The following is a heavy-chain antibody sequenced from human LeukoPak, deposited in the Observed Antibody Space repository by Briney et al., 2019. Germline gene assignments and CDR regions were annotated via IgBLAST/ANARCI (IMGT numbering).Heavy chain of an antibody. V-gene: IGHV4-34*01. D-gene: IGHD2-8*01. J-gene: IGHJ6*03. Sequence: SETLSLTCAVYGGSFSGYYWSWIRQPPGKGLEWIGEINHSGSTNYNPSLKSRVTISVDTSKNQFSLKLSSVTAADTAVYYCARYGWNGPHYYYYTDVWGKGTTVTVSS. CDR2: INHSGST. CDR3: ARYGWNGPHYYYYTDV. CDR1: GGSFSGYY.